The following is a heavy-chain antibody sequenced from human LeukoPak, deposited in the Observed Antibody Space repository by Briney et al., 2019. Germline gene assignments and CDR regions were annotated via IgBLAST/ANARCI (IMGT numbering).Heavy chain of an antibody. CDR1: GYTFTGYY. CDR3: AGSLGYCTSNVCYLKY. J-gene: IGHJ4*02. Sequence: RASVKVSCKASGYTFTGYYMHWVRQAPGQGLEWMGWINPNSGGTNYAQKFQGRVTMTRDTSISTAYMELSRLRSDDTAVYYCAGSLGYCTSNVCYLKYWGQGTLVTVSS. V-gene: IGHV1-2*02. D-gene: IGHD2-8*01. CDR2: INPNSGGT.